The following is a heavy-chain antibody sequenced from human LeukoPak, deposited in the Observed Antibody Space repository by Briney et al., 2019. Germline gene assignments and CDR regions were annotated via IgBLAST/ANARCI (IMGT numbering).Heavy chain of an antibody. J-gene: IGHJ2*01. Sequence: GGSLRLSCAASGLAVSSNCMSWVRQAPGKGLEWVSVIYSRGDIYYAHSVKGRFTISRDSSKNTLYLQMNSLRVEDTAVYYCARAAGDRIGYFDLWGRGTLVPVSS. CDR2: IYSRGDI. CDR1: GLAVSSNC. D-gene: IGHD7-27*01. V-gene: IGHV3-53*01. CDR3: ARAAGDRIGYFDL.